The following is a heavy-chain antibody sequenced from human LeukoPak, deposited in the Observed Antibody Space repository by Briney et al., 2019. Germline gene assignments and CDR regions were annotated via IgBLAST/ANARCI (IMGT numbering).Heavy chain of an antibody. D-gene: IGHD2-2*02. J-gene: IGHJ6*03. CDR3: ARARYCSSTSCYRYYYYYMDV. V-gene: IGHV4-34*01. Sequence: SETLSLTCAVYGGSLSGYYWSWIRQPPGKGLEWIGEINHSGSTNYNPSLKSRVTISVDTSKNQFSLKLSSVTAADTAVYYCARARYCSSTSCYRYYYYYMDVWGKGTTVTVSS. CDR1: GGSLSGYY. CDR2: INHSGST.